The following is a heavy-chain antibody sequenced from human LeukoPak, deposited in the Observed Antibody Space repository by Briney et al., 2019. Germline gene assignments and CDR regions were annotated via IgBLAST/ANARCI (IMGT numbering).Heavy chain of an antibody. J-gene: IGHJ6*02. D-gene: IGHD1-14*01. Sequence: GASVKVPCKVSGYTLTELSMHWVRQAPGKGLEWMGGFDPEDGETIYAQKFQGRVTMTEDTSTDTAYMELSSLRSEDTAVYYCATEKWRRPNRYYYYGMDVWGQGTTVTVSS. V-gene: IGHV1-24*01. CDR1: GYTLTELS. CDR2: FDPEDGET. CDR3: ATEKWRRPNRYYYYGMDV.